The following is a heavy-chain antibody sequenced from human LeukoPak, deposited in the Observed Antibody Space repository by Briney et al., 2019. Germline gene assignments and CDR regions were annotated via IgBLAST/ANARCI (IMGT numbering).Heavy chain of an antibody. J-gene: IGHJ4*02. Sequence: SETLSLTDTVFGDPINSGSYYWGWIRQPPGKGLEWFGSISHRGNTYYNPSLRSRVTISVDMSKNQLSLKLSSVTATDTAVYYCARLYEGKRPPDYWGQGTPVTVSS. V-gene: IGHV4-39*01. CDR2: ISHRGNT. CDR3: ARLYEGKRPPDY. D-gene: IGHD2-8*01. CDR1: GDPINSGSYY.